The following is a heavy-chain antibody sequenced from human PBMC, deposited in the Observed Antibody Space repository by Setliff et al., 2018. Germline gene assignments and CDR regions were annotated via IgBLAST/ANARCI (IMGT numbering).Heavy chain of an antibody. Sequence: PSETLSLTCTVSGGSISSSSYYWSWIRQPPGKGLEWIGEINHSGSTNYNPSLKSRVTISLDTSRNQVSLKLSSVTAADTAVYYCARVSQYSSGWYYYYYGMDFWGQGTTVTVSS. CDR2: INHSGST. D-gene: IGHD6-19*01. CDR3: ARVSQYSSGWYYYYYGMDF. V-gene: IGHV4-39*07. CDR1: GGSISSSSYY. J-gene: IGHJ6*02.